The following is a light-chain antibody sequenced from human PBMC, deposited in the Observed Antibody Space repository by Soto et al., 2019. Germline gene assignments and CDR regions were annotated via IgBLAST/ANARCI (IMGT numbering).Light chain of an antibody. CDR1: QTVRNNY. CDR2: DAS. CDR3: EKVNNYALS. J-gene: IGKJ4*01. V-gene: IGKV3-20*01. Sequence: EFVLTQSPGTLSLSPGERSTLSXXASQTVRNNYLAWYQQKPGQAPKLLIYDASSRATGIPDRFSGGGSGTDFIRTISRLEPEDCRVYCSEKVNNYALSFCGGTKVDIK.